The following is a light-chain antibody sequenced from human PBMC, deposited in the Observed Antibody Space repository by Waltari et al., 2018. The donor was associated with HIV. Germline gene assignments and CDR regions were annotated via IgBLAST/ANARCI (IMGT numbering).Light chain of an antibody. CDR2: DVS. Sequence: QSALTQPRSVSGSPGQSVTISCTGTSSDVGDYHSVSWYQQHPGKAPTLMIYDVSKWPSGVPDRFSGSKSGNTASLTISGLQAEDEADYYCCSYAGTYTYVFGTETKVTVL. V-gene: IGLV2-11*01. J-gene: IGLJ1*01. CDR3: CSYAGTYTYV. CDR1: SSDVGDYHS.